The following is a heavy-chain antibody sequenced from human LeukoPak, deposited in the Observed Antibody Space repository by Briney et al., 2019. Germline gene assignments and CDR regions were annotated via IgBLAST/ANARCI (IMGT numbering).Heavy chain of an antibody. J-gene: IGHJ4*02. CDR3: AKDLTMRGFGFNY. Sequence: GSLRLSCAASGFAFSSYWMSWVRQPPGKGLEWVANIKQDGSEKYYVDSVKGRFTISRDNVKNSLYLQMNSLRAEDTAVYYCAKDLTMRGFGFNYWGQGTLVTVSS. CDR2: IKQDGSEK. V-gene: IGHV3-7*03. D-gene: IGHD3-22*01. CDR1: GFAFSSYW.